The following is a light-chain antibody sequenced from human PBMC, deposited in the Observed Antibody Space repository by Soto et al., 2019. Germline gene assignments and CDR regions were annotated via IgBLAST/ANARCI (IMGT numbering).Light chain of an antibody. CDR1: QSISSW. V-gene: IGKV1-5*01. J-gene: IGKJ1*01. CDR2: DAS. Sequence: DIQMTQSPSTLSASVGDRVTITCRASQSISSWLAWYQQKPGKAPKLLIYDASSLESGVPSRFSGSGSATEFTLTISSLQPDDFATYYCQQYNTYPWTFGQGTRWIS. CDR3: QQYNTYPWT.